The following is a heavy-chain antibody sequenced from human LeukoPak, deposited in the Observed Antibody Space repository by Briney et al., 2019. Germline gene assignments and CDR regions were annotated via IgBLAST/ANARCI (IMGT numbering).Heavy chain of an antibody. D-gene: IGHD6-13*01. CDR2: MNPNNGNT. V-gene: IGHV1-8*01. CDR1: GYTFTSYD. J-gene: IGHJ6*02. Sequence: ASVKVSCRASGYTFTSYDTNWVRQAPGQGLEWMGWMNPNNGNTGYAQKFKDRVILTRNTSTKTAYMELSSLRSEDTAVYYCAADQVTPPIAAAGLDYYYGMDVWGQGTTVTVSS. CDR3: AADQVTPPIAAAGLDYYYGMDV.